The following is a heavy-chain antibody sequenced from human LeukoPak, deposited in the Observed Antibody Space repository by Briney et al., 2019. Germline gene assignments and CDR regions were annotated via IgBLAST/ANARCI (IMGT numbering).Heavy chain of an antibody. CDR3: AKWGYYYYGMDV. J-gene: IGHJ6*04. D-gene: IGHD3-16*01. CDR2: ISGSGGST. Sequence: GGSLRLSCAASGFTFSSYAMSWVRQAPGKGLEWVSAISGSGGSTYYADSVKGRFTISRDNSKNTLYLQMNSLRAEGTAVYYCAKWGYYYYGMDVWGKGTTVTVSS. CDR1: GFTFSSYA. V-gene: IGHV3-23*01.